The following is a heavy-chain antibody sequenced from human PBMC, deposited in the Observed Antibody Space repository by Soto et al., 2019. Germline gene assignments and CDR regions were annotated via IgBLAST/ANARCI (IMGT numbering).Heavy chain of an antibody. CDR3: ARRTAGGVVVGGPTVIDIPNPLQSLP. J-gene: IGHJ5*02. V-gene: IGHV4-34*01. CDR2: INHSGTT. CDR1: GGSFSGYY. Sequence: SETLSLTCAVYGGSFSGYYWSWIRQPPGRGLEWIGEINHSGTTNNNPSLKSRVTISVDTSKNQFSLKVSSVTAADMAVYYCARRTAGGVVVGGPTVIDIPNPLQSLPWG. D-gene: IGHD2-15*01.